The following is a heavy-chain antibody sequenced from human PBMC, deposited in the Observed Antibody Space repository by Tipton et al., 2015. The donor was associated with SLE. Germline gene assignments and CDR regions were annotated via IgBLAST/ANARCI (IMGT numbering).Heavy chain of an antibody. Sequence: LRLSCTVSGGSISSSSYYWGWIRQPPGKGLEWIGSIYYSGSTYYNPSLKRRVTISVDTSKNQFSLKLSSVTAADTAVYYCARPYLYSSSTDAFDIWGQGTMVTVSS. CDR2: IYYSGST. J-gene: IGHJ3*02. CDR1: GGSISSSSYY. D-gene: IGHD6-13*01. V-gene: IGHV4-39*01. CDR3: ARPYLYSSSTDAFDI.